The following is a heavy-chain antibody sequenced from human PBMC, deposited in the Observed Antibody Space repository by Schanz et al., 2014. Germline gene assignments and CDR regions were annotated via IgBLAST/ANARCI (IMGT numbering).Heavy chain of an antibody. J-gene: IGHJ4*02. Sequence: EVHLLESGGGLVEPGGSLRLSCATSGFSLDIFAVSWVRQAPGKGLEWVSSFNDGGVNKYYAGSVKGRVTISSDNSKRTMYLQMNSLRAEDTAVYYCAKSQGSSFDSWGQGTLVTVSS. D-gene: IGHD6-13*01. CDR3: AKSQGSSFDS. V-gene: IGHV3-23*01. CDR1: GFSLDIFA. CDR2: FNDGGVNK.